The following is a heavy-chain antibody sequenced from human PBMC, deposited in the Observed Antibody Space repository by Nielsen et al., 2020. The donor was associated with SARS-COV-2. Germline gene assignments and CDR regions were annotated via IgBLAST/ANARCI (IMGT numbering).Heavy chain of an antibody. D-gene: IGHD6-6*01. CDR1: GYTFTGYY. CDR2: INPNSGGT. CDR3: ATVYSSSSYYYYYGMDV. J-gene: IGHJ6*02. V-gene: IGHV1-2*06. Sequence: ASVKVSCKASGYTFTGYYMHWVRQAPGQGLEWMGRINPNSGGTNYAQKFQGRVTMTRDTSISTAHMELSRLRSEDTAVYYCATVYSSSSYYYYYGMDVWGQGTTVTVSS.